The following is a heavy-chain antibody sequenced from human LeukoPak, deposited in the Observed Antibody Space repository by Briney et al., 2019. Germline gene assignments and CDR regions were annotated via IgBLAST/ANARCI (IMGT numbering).Heavy chain of an antibody. V-gene: IGHV3-11*06. J-gene: IGHJ3*02. Sequence: GGSLRLSCAASGFIFSDYYMSWIRQAPGEGLEWVSYISSRGSYTNYADSVKGRFTISRDNAKNSLYLQMNTLRDEDTAVYYCARDTRSSKTYYDSSGYYPDAFDIWGQGTMVPVSS. CDR1: GFIFSDYY. CDR3: ARDTRSSKTYYDSSGYYPDAFDI. CDR2: ISSRGSYT. D-gene: IGHD3-22*01.